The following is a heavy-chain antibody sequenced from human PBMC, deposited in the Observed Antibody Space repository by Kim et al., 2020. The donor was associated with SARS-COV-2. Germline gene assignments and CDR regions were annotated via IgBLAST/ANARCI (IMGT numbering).Heavy chain of an antibody. D-gene: IGHD6-13*01. CDR3: ARGLLYSSSWYPPRVCWFDP. V-gene: IGHV4-34*01. CDR2: INHSGST. J-gene: IGHJ5*02. Sequence: ETLSLTCAVYGGSFSGYYWSWIRQPPGKGLEWIGEINHSGSTNYNPSLKSRVTISVDTSKNQFSLKLSSVTAADTAVYYCARGLLYSSSWYPPRVCWFDPWGQGTLVTVSS. CDR1: GGSFSGYY.